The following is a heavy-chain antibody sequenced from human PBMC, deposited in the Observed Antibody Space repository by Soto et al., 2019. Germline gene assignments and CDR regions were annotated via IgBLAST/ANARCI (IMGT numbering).Heavy chain of an antibody. V-gene: IGHV1-3*01. CDR2: IDAGNGNT. J-gene: IGHJ6*02. CDR3: ARARYTYGSPYYGMDV. Sequence: ASVKGSCKASGYTFTSYPTHWVRQAPGQRLEWMGWIDAGNGNTKYSQKFRGRVTFTTDTSASTAYMDLSSLRSEDTAVYYCARARYTYGSPYYGMDVWGQGTTVTVSS. D-gene: IGHD5-18*01. CDR1: GYTFTSYP.